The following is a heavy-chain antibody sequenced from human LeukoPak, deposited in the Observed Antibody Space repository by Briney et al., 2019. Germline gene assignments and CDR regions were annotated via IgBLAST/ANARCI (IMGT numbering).Heavy chain of an antibody. CDR3: ARDADI. CDR2: IYSGGST. J-gene: IGHJ3*02. V-gene: IGHV3-66*01. CDR1: GFTFSSYA. Sequence: GGSLRLSCAASGFTFSSYAMSWVRQAPGKGLEWVSVIYSGGSTYYADSVKGRFTISRDNSKNTLYLQMNSLRAEDTAVYYCARDADIWGQGTMVTVSS.